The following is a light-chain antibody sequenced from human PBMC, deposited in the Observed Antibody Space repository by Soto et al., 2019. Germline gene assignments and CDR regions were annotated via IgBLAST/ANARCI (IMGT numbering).Light chain of an antibody. V-gene: IGKV3-20*01. Sequence: EIVFTQSPATLSVSPCERATLSSRASQSVSSNLAWYQQKPGQAPRLLIYAASSRATGIPDRFSCSGSGTDFTLSINSLEPEDFAVYYCQQYGSSINFGQGTRLEI. J-gene: IGKJ5*01. CDR2: AAS. CDR3: QQYGSSIN. CDR1: QSVSSN.